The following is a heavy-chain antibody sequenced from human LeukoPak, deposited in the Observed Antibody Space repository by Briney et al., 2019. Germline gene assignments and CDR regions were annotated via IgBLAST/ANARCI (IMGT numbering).Heavy chain of an antibody. CDR3: ARDATLVPGHVYFDN. Sequence: GGSLRLSCAASGFTFSSYQLNWVRQAPGQGLEWLSYIDNTAATIHYADSVKGRFTISRDNAKNLLYLQMDSLRAEDTAVYYCARDATLVPGHVYFDNWGQGTLVTVSS. CDR1: GFTFSSYQ. V-gene: IGHV3-48*03. D-gene: IGHD3-10*01. CDR2: IDNTAATI. J-gene: IGHJ4*02.